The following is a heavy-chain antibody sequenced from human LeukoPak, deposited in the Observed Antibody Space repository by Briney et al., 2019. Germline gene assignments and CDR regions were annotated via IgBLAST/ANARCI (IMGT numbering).Heavy chain of an antibody. D-gene: IGHD4-17*01. J-gene: IGHJ5*02. Sequence: SETLSLTCTVSGGFINDYYWTWIRQAPGKGLEWIGYISNSGTTDYNPSLKSRVTMSVDRSNSEFSLRLTSVTAADPAMYYCARVFRGAVTSNCFDPWGQGTLVTVSS. V-gene: IGHV4-59*01. CDR2: ISNSGTT. CDR3: ARVFRGAVTSNCFDP. CDR1: GGFINDYY.